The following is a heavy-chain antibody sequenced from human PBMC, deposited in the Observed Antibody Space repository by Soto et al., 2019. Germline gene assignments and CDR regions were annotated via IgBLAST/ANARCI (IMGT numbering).Heavy chain of an antibody. CDR3: ARQGNYDFWSGYYRRGSEGDWFDP. V-gene: IGHV5-51*01. CDR1: GYSFTSYW. Sequence: ESLKISCKGSGYSFTSYWIGWVRQMPGKGLEWMGIIYPGDSDTRYSPSFQGQVTISADKSISTAYLQWSSLKASDTAMYYCARQGNYDFWSGYYRRGSEGDWFDPWGQGTLVTVSS. J-gene: IGHJ5*02. D-gene: IGHD3-3*01. CDR2: IYPGDSDT.